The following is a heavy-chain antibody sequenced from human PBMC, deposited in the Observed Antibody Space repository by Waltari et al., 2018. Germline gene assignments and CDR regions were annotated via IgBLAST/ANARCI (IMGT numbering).Heavy chain of an antibody. CDR2: IYTVGST. D-gene: IGHD3-3*01. CDR3: ARGHTISGGDYMDV. V-gene: IGHV3-53*01. Sequence: EVQLVESGGGLIQPGGSLRLSCAVSGFTVSHNYRSWVRQAQGKGLEWVSVIYTVGSTFYADSVRGRFTISRDNSMNTLFLQMNSLRGEDTAVYYCARGHTISGGDYMDVWGKGTTVIVSS. CDR1: GFTVSHNY. J-gene: IGHJ6*03.